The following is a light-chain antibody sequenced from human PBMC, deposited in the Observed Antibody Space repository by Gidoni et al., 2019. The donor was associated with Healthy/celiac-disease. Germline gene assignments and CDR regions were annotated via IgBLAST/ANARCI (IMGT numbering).Light chain of an antibody. CDR2: AAS. V-gene: IGKV1-39*01. CDR3: QQSYSTPLYP. J-gene: IGKJ2*01. Sequence: DSQMTQSPSSLSASVGDRVTITCRASQSISSYLNWYQQKPGKAPKLLIYAASSLQSGVPSRFSGSGSGTDFTLTISSLQPEDFATYYCQQSYSTPLYPFGQGTKLEIK. CDR1: QSISSY.